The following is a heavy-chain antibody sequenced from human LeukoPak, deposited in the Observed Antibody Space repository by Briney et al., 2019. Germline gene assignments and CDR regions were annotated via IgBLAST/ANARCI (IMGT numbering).Heavy chain of an antibody. Sequence: GGSLRLSCAASGFTFSSNYMSWVRQAPGKGLEWVSVIYSGGSTYYADSVKGRFTISRDNSKNTLYLQMNSLRAEDTAVYYCVREMATTVYYYYGMDVWGQGTTATVSS. J-gene: IGHJ6*02. V-gene: IGHV3-53*01. CDR2: IYSGGST. CDR3: VREMATTVYYYYGMDV. D-gene: IGHD5-24*01. CDR1: GFTFSSNY.